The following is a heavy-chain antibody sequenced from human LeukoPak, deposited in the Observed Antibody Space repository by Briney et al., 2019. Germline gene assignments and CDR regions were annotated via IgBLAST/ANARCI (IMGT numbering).Heavy chain of an antibody. D-gene: IGHD3-22*01. CDR1: GGSFSGYF. CDR2: ITPSGST. V-gene: IGHV4-34*01. J-gene: IGHJ4*02. Sequence: PSETLSLTCVVYGGSFSGYFWSWIRQPPGKGLEWIGEITPSGSTNYNPSLKSRVSISIDTSKKKLSLRLTFVTAADSAVYYCASSFYYDSRDYWGQGTLVTVSS. CDR3: ASSFYYDSRDY.